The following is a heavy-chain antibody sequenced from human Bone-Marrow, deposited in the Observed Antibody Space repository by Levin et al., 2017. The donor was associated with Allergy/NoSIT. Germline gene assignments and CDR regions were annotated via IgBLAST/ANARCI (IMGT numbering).Heavy chain of an antibody. CDR2: VSYSGIT. J-gene: IGHJ3*02. CDR1: GGSISSGVYF. V-gene: IGHV4-31*03. Sequence: SQTLSLTCTVSGGSISSGVYFWSWIRQLPGKGLEWIGYVSYSGITFYNQSLKSRIAISADTSKNLFSLNLSSVTAADTAVYYCARGITVFGVVLAVNDAFDSWGQGTMVTVAS. CDR3: ARGITVFGVVLAVNDAFDS. D-gene: IGHD3-3*01.